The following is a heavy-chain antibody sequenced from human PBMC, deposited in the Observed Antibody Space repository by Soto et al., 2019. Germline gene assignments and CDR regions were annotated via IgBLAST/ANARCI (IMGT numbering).Heavy chain of an antibody. CDR2: MNTNSDDT. CDR1: GYTFTSHD. D-gene: IGHD6-13*01. V-gene: IGHV1-8*01. Sequence: ASVKVSCKTSGYTFTSHDINWVRQAPGQGLEWVGWMNTNSDDTRSAQKFRGRLTLTRDKSMRAVYMKLSNLRPDDSAVYYCAREWSAAGHFYGMDVWGQGTTVTVSS. CDR3: AREWSAAGHFYGMDV. J-gene: IGHJ6*02.